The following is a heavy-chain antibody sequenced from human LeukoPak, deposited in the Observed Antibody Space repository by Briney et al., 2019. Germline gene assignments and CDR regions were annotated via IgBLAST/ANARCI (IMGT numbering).Heavy chain of an antibody. CDR1: GVTLSSYG. J-gene: IGHJ4*02. V-gene: IGHV3-30*19. D-gene: IGHD1-26*01. CDR2: ISYDGSNK. CDR3: ASRGGSYHSGIDY. Sequence: PGGSLRLSCVASGVTLSSYGMHWVRQAPGKGLEWVAVISYDGSNKYYADSVKGRFTISRDNSKNTLYLQMNSLRAEDTAVYYCASRGGSYHSGIDYWGQGTLVTVSS.